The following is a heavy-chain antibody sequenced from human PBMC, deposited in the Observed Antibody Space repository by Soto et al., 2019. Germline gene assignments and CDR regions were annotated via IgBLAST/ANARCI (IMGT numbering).Heavy chain of an antibody. CDR1: GGSFSGYY. CDR2: INHSGST. CDR3: ARQPAKYSSGGLLVDYYMDV. J-gene: IGHJ6*03. D-gene: IGHD6-19*01. Sequence: SETLSLTCAVYGGSFSGYYWSWIRQPPGKGLEWIGEINHSGSTNYNPSLKSRVTISVDTSKNQFSLKLSSVTAADTAVYYCARQPAKYSSGGLLVDYYMDVWGKGTTVTVSS. V-gene: IGHV4-34*01.